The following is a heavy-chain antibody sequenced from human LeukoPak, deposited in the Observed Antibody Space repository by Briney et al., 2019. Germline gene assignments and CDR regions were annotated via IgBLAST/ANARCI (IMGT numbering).Heavy chain of an antibody. D-gene: IGHD3-3*01. CDR1: GGSFSGYY. V-gene: IGHV4-34*01. J-gene: IGHJ4*02. Sequence: PSETLSLTCAVYGGSFSGYYWSWIRQPPGKGLEWIGEINHSGSTNYNPSLKSRVTISVDTSKNQFSLKLSSVTAADTAVYYCARGDISWYCGFWSGPIDYWGQGTLVTVSS. CDR3: ARGDISWYCGFWSGPIDY. CDR2: INHSGST.